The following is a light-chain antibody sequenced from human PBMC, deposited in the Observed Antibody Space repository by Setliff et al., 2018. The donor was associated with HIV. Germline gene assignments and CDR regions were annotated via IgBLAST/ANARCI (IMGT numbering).Light chain of an antibody. Sequence: QSALTQPAAVSGSPGQSITISCTGTSRDVGGYNYVSWYQQHPGKAPKLMIYDVTNRPSGVSNRFSASKSGNTASLTISGLQAEDEADYYCTSYTRNTTYVFGTGTKVTVL. V-gene: IGLV2-14*03. J-gene: IGLJ1*01. CDR2: DVT. CDR3: TSYTRNTTYV. CDR1: SRDVGGYNY.